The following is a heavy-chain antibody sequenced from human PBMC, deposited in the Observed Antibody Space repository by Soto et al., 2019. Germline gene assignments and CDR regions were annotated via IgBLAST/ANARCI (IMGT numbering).Heavy chain of an antibody. CDR3: ARGECSSNYCFTRWALDI. Sequence: PSETLSLTCAVYGGSFSGYYWTRIRQTPGKGLEWIGEINHSGSTNYKPSLKSRVSISADTSKKQFSLNLTSVTAADTAVYYCARGECSSNYCFTRWALDIWGQGTVVTVSS. D-gene: IGHD2-2*01. V-gene: IGHV4-34*01. J-gene: IGHJ3*02. CDR2: INHSGST. CDR1: GGSFSGYY.